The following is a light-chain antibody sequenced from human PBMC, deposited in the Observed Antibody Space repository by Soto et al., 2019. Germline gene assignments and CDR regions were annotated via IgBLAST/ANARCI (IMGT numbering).Light chain of an antibody. J-gene: IGKJ1*01. CDR1: QSISSY. Sequence: DIQMTQSPSSLSASVGDRVTITCRASQSISSYLNWYQQKPGKAPKLLIYAASSLQSGVPSRFGGSGSGTDFTLTISSLQPEDFATYYWQQSYSTSWTFGQGTKMEIK. CDR3: QQSYSTSWT. V-gene: IGKV1-39*01. CDR2: AAS.